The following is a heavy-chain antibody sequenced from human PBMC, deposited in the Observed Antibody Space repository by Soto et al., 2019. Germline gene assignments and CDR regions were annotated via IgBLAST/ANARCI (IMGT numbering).Heavy chain of an antibody. V-gene: IGHV1-3*01. Sequence: ASVKVSCKASGYTFTSYAMHWVRQAPGQRLEWMGWINAGNGNTKYAQKFQGRVTMTTDTSTSTAYMELRSLRSDDTAVYYCAKLAHPEQWLVRVVSSQRTLGTYYFDYWGQGTLVTVSS. J-gene: IGHJ4*02. CDR2: INAGNGNT. CDR1: GYTFTSYA. D-gene: IGHD6-19*01. CDR3: AKLAHPEQWLVRVVSSQRTLGTYYFDY.